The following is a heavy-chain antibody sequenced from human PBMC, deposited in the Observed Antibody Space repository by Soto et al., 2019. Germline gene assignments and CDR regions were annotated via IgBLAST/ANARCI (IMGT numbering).Heavy chain of an antibody. V-gene: IGHV3-21*01. CDR1: GFTFSSYS. Sequence: EVQLVESGGGLVKPGGSLRLSCAASGFTFSSYSMNWVRQAPGKGLEWVSSISSSSSYIYYADSVKGRFTISRDNAKNSLYLQMNSLRAEDTAVYYCAKDSRCSGGSCFDYWGQGTLVTVSS. J-gene: IGHJ4*02. D-gene: IGHD2-15*01. CDR2: ISSSSSYI. CDR3: AKDSRCSGGSCFDY.